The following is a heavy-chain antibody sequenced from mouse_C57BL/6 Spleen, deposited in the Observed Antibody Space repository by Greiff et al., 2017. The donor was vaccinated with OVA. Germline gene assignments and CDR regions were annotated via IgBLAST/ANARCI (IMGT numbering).Heavy chain of an antibody. D-gene: IGHD2-3*01. V-gene: IGHV2-5*01. CDR3: AKNWMVTTNYYAMDY. J-gene: IGHJ4*01. CDR1: GFSLTSYG. CDR2: IWRGGST. Sequence: VQLQQSGPGLVQPSQSLSITCTVSGFSLTSYGVHWVRQSPGKGLEWLGVIWRGGSTDYNAAFMSRLSITKDNSKSQVFFKMNILQADDTAIYYCAKNWMVTTNYYAMDYWGQGTSGTVSS.